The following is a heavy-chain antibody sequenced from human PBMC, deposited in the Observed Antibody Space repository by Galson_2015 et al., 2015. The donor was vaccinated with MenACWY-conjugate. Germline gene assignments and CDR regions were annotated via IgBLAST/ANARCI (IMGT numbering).Heavy chain of an antibody. J-gene: IGHJ4*02. V-gene: IGHV3-48*04. D-gene: IGHD2-15*01. Sequence: FLRLSCAASGFTFSSYSMNWVRQAPGKGLEWVSYISSSSSTIYYADSVKGRFTISRANAKNSLYLQMNSLRAEDTAVYYCARDRTVVVVAARITTFDYWGQGTLVTVSS. CDR1: GFTFSSYS. CDR3: ARDRTVVVVAARITTFDY. CDR2: ISSSSSTI.